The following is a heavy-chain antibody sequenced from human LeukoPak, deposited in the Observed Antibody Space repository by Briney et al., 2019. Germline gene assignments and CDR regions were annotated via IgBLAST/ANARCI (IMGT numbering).Heavy chain of an antibody. CDR3: ARQYDCSSPSPFDY. Sequence: SETLSLTCTASGCSVSGYYWSWIRQPPGKGLEWVGYIYCSGSTNYNPSLKGRVTISVDTSKKQFSLKVNSVTAADTAVYYCARQYDCSSPSPFDYWGQGTLVIVSS. CDR1: GCSVSGYY. D-gene: IGHD6-6*01. V-gene: IGHV4-59*02. J-gene: IGHJ4*02. CDR2: IYCSGST.